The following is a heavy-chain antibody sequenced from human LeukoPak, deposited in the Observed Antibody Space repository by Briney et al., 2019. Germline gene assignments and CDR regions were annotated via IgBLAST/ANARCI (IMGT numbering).Heavy chain of an antibody. CDR2: IFSRSST. CDR1: GFTFSSNY. D-gene: IGHD4-23*01. V-gene: IGHV3-53*01. CDR3: AREPYGGNLYYFDY. Sequence: GGSLRLSCAASGFTFSSNYMNWVRQAPGKGLEWVSVIFSRSSTSSSDSVKGRFTISRHNSKNTLYLQMNSLRAEDTAVYYCAREPYGGNLYYFDYWGQGTLVTVSS. J-gene: IGHJ4*02.